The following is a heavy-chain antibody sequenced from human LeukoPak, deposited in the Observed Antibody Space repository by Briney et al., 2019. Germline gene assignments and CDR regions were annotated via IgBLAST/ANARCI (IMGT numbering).Heavy chain of an antibody. CDR1: GGSMSSYY. J-gene: IGHJ4*02. CDR3: ARQYDSSGYYFDY. V-gene: IGHV4-39*01. Sequence: SETLSLTCTVSGGSMSSYYWSWIRQPPGKGLEWIGSIYYSGSTYYNPSLKSRVTISVDTSKNQFSLKLSSVTAADTAVYYCARQYDSSGYYFDYWGQGTLVTVSS. D-gene: IGHD3-22*01. CDR2: IYYSGST.